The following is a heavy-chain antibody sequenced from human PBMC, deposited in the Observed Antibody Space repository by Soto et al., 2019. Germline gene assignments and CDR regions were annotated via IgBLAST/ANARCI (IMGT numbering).Heavy chain of an antibody. CDR3: ARVLAY. J-gene: IGHJ4*02. V-gene: IGHV4-30-2*01. CDR2: IYHSGST. CDR1: GGSISSGGYS. Sequence: SETLSLTCAVSGGSISSGGYSWSWIRQPTGKGLEWIGYIYHSGSTYYNTSLKSRVTISVDRSKNQFSLKLSSVTAADTAVYYGARVLAYWGQVPRGTVTS.